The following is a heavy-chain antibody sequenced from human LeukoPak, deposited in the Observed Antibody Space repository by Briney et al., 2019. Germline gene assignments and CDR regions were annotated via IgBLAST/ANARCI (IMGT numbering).Heavy chain of an antibody. CDR3: TRQVLHTAMDY. D-gene: IGHD5-18*01. Sequence: SETLSLTCAVYGGSFSRYSWSWIRQPPGKGLEWIGEINHSGSTNYNPSLKGRVTISVDTSKNQFSLKLRSVTAADTAVYYCTRQVLHTAMDYWGQGTLVTVSS. CDR1: GGSFSRYS. CDR2: INHSGST. J-gene: IGHJ4*02. V-gene: IGHV4-34*01.